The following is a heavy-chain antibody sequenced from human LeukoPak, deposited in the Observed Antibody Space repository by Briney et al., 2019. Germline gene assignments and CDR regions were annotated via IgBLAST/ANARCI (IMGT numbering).Heavy chain of an antibody. J-gene: IGHJ4*02. Sequence: SETLSLTCTVSGGSISNYYWTWIRQPPGKALEWIGYIYYNGSTKYNPSLKSRVTMSVDTSKNHFSLNLSSVTAADTAVYYCALLTTVTSSYLDYWGQGTLVTVSS. CDR2: IYYNGST. D-gene: IGHD4-17*01. CDR3: ALLTTVTSSYLDY. V-gene: IGHV4-59*01. CDR1: GGSISNYY.